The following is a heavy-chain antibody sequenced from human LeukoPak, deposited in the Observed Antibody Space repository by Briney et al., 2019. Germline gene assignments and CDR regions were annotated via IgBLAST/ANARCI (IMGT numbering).Heavy chain of an antibody. CDR1: GFTFSSYA. V-gene: IGHV3-23*01. Sequence: GGSLRLSCAASGFTFSSYAMSWVRQAPGKGLEWVLAISGSGGSTYYADSVKGRFTISRDNSKNTLYLQMNSLRAEDTAVYYCAKVPGIAVAYFDYWGQGTLVTVSS. D-gene: IGHD6-19*01. J-gene: IGHJ4*02. CDR3: AKVPGIAVAYFDY. CDR2: ISGSGGST.